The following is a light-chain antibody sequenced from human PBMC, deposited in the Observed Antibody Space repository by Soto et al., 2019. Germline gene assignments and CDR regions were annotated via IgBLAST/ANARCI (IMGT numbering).Light chain of an antibody. J-gene: IGKJ4*01. CDR1: QSVSSTF. CDR3: QQYASSPRT. Sequence: ENVLTQSPGTLSLSPGERATLSCRASQSVSSTFLAWYQQKPGQAPRLLIYGASSRATGIPDRFSGSGSGTDFTLTISRLEPEDFAVYYCQQYASSPRTFGGGTKVEIK. V-gene: IGKV3-20*01. CDR2: GAS.